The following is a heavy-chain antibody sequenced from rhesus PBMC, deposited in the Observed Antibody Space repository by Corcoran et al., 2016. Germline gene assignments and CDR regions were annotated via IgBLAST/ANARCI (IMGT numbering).Heavy chain of an antibody. D-gene: IGHD3-16*01. J-gene: IGHJ4*01. CDR3: ARGSYYSGSYYYTDY. CDR1: GGSMRSSY. CDR2: IYGSGSST. Sequence: QLQLQESGPGLGKPSETLAVTCAVSGGSMRSSYWSWHRQAPGQGPEGLGYIYGSGSSTSYNPSLKSRVTLSVDTSKNQLSLKLSSVTTADTAVYYCARGSYYSGSYYYTDYWGQGVLVTVSS. V-gene: IGHV4-169*01.